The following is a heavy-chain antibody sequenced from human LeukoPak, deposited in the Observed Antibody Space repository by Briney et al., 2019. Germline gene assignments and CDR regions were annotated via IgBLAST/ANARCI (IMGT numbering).Heavy chain of an antibody. V-gene: IGHV1-2*02. CDR1: GYTFIDYY. CDR2: INSNSGDT. D-gene: IGHD4-11*01. J-gene: IGHJ4*01. CDR3: AGGPTRHSPHPYFDF. Sequence: ASVTVSRKSSGYTFIDYYIHWVRQAPGQGRQGMGWINSNSGDTHYAQTFHGRVTITRDTPINSAFMELGRLTSADTAMYFCAGGPTRHSPHPYFDFWGQGTLVTVSS.